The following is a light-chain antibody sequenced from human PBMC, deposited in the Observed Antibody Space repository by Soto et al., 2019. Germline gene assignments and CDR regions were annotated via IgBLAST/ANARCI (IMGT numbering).Light chain of an antibody. Sequence: QSVLTQPPCVSGSPGQSITVSCTGTSSDIGASNFVSWYQHLPGRAPKVIIFEVTNRPSGVSDRFSGSKSGNTASLTISGLQADDEGYYYCSSYTSRSTLYVFGTGTKVTVL. CDR1: SSDIGASNF. CDR2: EVT. J-gene: IGLJ1*01. V-gene: IGLV2-14*01. CDR3: SSYTSRSTLYV.